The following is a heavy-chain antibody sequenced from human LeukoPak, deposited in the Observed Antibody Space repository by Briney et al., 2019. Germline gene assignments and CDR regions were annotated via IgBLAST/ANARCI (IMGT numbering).Heavy chain of an antibody. D-gene: IGHD1-26*01. CDR1: GFTFSSYC. J-gene: IGHJ4*02. CDR2: IRQDGDLK. Sequence: GGSLRLSCAASGFTFSSYCMSWVRQAPGKGLEWVANIRQDGDLKHYVDSVRGRFTISRDNAENSLYLQMNSLRAEDTAIYYCAREIVGTIKSYFDYWGQGTLVTASS. V-gene: IGHV3-7*01. CDR3: AREIVGTIKSYFDY.